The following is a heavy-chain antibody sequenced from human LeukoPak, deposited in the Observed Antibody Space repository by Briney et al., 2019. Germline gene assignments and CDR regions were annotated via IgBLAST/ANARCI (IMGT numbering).Heavy chain of an antibody. CDR2: IYYSGST. J-gene: IGHJ3*02. Sequence: SETLSLTCTVSGGSISSYYWSWIRQPPRKGLEWIGYIYYSGSTNYNPSLKSRVTISVDTSKNQFSLKLSSVTAADAAVYYCAREGIAARPVAFDIWGQGTMVTVSS. CDR1: GGSISSYY. V-gene: IGHV4-59*01. CDR3: AREGIAARPVAFDI. D-gene: IGHD6-6*01.